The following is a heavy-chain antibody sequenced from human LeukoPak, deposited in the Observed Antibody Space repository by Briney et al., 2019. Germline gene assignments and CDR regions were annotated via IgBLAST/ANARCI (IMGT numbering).Heavy chain of an antibody. CDR2: IYHSGST. J-gene: IGHJ4*02. V-gene: IGHV4-38-2*01. CDR1: GYSISSGYY. D-gene: IGHD1-26*01. Sequence: SETLSLTCAVSGYSISSGYYWGWIRQPPGNGLEWIGSIYHSGSTYYNPSLKSRVTISVDTSKNQFSLKLCSVTAADTAVYYCERISGSYYIDYWGQGDLVTVSS. CDR3: ERISGSYYIDY.